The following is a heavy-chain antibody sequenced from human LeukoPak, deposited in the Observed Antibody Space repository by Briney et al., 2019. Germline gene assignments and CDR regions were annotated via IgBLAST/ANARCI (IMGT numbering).Heavy chain of an antibody. CDR1: GYTFTGYY. V-gene: IGHV1-2*02. J-gene: IGHJ4*02. CDR3: ARDITIFEGIFDY. D-gene: IGHD3-3*01. Sequence: ASVKVSCKASGYTFTGYYMHWVRQAPGQGLEWMGWINPNSGGTNYAQRFQGRVTMTRDTSISTAYMELSRLRSDDTAVYYCARDITIFEGIFDYWGQGTLVTVSS. CDR2: INPNSGGT.